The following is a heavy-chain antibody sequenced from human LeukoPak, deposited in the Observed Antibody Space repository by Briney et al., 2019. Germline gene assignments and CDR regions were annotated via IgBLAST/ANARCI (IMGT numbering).Heavy chain of an antibody. D-gene: IGHD6-19*01. CDR3: AKDRSGSGWYYFDY. V-gene: IGHV3-30*18. CDR1: GFTFSSYG. CDR2: ISYDGSNK. J-gene: IGHJ4*02. Sequence: PGGSLRLSCAASGFTFSSYGMHWVRQAPGKGLEWVAVISYDGSNKYYADSVKGRFTISRDNSKNTLYLQMNSLRAEDTAVYYCAKDRSGSGWYYFDYWGQGTLVTVSS.